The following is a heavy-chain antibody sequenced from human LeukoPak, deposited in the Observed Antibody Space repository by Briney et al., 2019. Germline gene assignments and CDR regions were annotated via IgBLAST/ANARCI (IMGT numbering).Heavy chain of an antibody. V-gene: IGHV1-69*04. CDR3: ARGYYYYDSSGTYSRYFDY. CDR1: GGTFSSYA. Sequence: ASVKVSCKASGGTFSSYAISRVRQAPGQGLEWMGRIIPILGIANYAQKFQGRVTITADKSTSTAYMELSSLRSEDTAVYYCARGYYYYDSSGTYSRYFDYWGQGTLVTVSS. D-gene: IGHD3-22*01. J-gene: IGHJ4*02. CDR2: IIPILGIA.